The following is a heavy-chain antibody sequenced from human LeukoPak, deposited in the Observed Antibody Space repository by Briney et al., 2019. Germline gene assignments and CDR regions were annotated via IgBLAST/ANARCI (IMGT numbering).Heavy chain of an antibody. CDR2: IWFDGSNK. J-gene: IGHJ5*02. Sequence: GGSLRLSCAASGFTFSNCGMHWVRQAPGKGLEWVAVIWFDGSNKYYADSVKGRFTISRDNSKNTLYLLMTSLRADDTAVYYCATVKYDYGDPVGWFDPWGQGTLVTVSS. V-gene: IGHV3-33*01. CDR3: ATVKYDYGDPVGWFDP. D-gene: IGHD4-17*01. CDR1: GFTFSNCG.